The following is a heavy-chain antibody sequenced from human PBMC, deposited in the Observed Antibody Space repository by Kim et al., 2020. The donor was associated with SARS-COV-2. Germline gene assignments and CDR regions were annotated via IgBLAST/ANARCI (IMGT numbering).Heavy chain of an antibody. D-gene: IGHD4-4*01. Sequence: YYADSVKGRFTISRDNSKNTLYLQMNSLRAEDTAVYYCARDFTVTGWFDPWGQGTLVTVSS. J-gene: IGHJ5*02. V-gene: IGHV3-66*01. CDR3: ARDFTVTGWFDP.